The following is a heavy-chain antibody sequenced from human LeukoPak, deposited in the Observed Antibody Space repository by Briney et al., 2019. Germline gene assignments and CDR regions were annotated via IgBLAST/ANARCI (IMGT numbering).Heavy chain of an antibody. Sequence: PEGSLRLSCAASGFTFSSYAMSWVRQAPGKGLEWVSAISGSGGSTYYADSVKGRFTISRDNSKNTLYLQMNSLRAEDTAVYYCAKYYYGSGSSDFDYWGQGTLVTVSS. CDR1: GFTFSSYA. V-gene: IGHV3-23*01. J-gene: IGHJ4*02. D-gene: IGHD3-10*01. CDR2: ISGSGGST. CDR3: AKYYYGSGSSDFDY.